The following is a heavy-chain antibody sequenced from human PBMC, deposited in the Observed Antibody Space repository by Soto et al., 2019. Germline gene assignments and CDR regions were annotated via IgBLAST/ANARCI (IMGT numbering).Heavy chain of an antibody. CDR2: IRYYESNK. D-gene: IGHD3-16*02. CDR3: ARDGFYDYIWGSYRYNCFDY. J-gene: IGHJ4*02. CDR1: GFNFSSYA. V-gene: IGHV3-33*01. Sequence: GGSMRLSCAASGFNFSSYAMHWVRPAPGKGLEWVGVIRYYESNKYYADSVKGRFTISRDNSKNTLYLQMNSLRAEDTAVYYCARDGFYDYIWGSYRYNCFDYWGQGTLVTVSS.